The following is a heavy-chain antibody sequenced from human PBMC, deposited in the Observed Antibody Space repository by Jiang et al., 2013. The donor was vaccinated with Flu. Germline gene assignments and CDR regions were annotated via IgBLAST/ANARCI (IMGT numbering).Heavy chain of an antibody. J-gene: IGHJ5*02. V-gene: IGHV4-34*01. CDR1: GGSFSGYY. Sequence: LKPSETLSLTCAVYGGSFSGYYWSWIRQPPGKGLEWIGEINHSGSTNYNPSLKSRVTISVDTSKNQFSLKLSSVTAADTAVYYCARGGRAGTPYNWFDPWGQGTLVTVSS. CDR3: ARGGRAGTPYNWFDP. D-gene: IGHD6-19*01. CDR2: INHSGST.